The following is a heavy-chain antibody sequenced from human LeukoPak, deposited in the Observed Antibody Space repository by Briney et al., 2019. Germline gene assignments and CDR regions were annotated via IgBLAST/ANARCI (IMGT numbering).Heavy chain of an antibody. Sequence: GGSLRLSCAASGFTFSSYSMNWVRQASGKGLEWVSSISSSSSYIYYADSVKGRFTISRDNAKNSLYLQMNSLRAEDTAVYYCARDRKGGYDSAYYFDYWGQGTLVTVSS. CDR3: ARDRKGGYDSAYYFDY. CDR1: GFTFSSYS. D-gene: IGHD5-12*01. V-gene: IGHV3-21*01. CDR2: ISSSSSYI. J-gene: IGHJ4*02.